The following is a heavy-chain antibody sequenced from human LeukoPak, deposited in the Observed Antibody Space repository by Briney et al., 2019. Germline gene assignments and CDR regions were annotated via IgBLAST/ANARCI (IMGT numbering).Heavy chain of an antibody. CDR1: GGSFSGYY. J-gene: IGHJ3*02. CDR3: ATLGGESGAFDI. V-gene: IGHV4-34*01. Sequence: SETLSLTCADYGGSFSGYYWSWIRQPPGKGLEWIGEINHSGSTNYNPSLKSRVTISVDTSKNQFSLKLSSVTAADTAVYYCATLGGESGAFDIWGQGTMVTVSS. CDR2: INHSGST. D-gene: IGHD3-10*01.